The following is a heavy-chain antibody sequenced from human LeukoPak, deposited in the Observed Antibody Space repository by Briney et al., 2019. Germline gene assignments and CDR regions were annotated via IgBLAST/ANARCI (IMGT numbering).Heavy chain of an antibody. CDR3: ARDRWEPVVVVPAAIAF. CDR2: ISSSSSHI. V-gene: IGHV3-21*01. CDR1: GFTFSGYG. D-gene: IGHD2-2*01. Sequence: PGGSLRLSCAASGFTFSGYGMHWVRQAPGKGLEWVSSISSSSSHIYYADSVKGRFTISRDNAKNSLHLQMNSLRAEDTAVYYCARDRWEPVVVVPAAIAFWGRGTLVTVPS. J-gene: IGHJ4*02.